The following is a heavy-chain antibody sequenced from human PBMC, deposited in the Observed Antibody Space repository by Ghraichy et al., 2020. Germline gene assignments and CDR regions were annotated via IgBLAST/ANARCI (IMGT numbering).Heavy chain of an antibody. CDR2: INHSGRT. J-gene: IGHJ2*01. V-gene: IGHV4-34*01. CDR3: ARVIPQDSSSGYNRNWYFDL. D-gene: IGHD6-13*01. CDR1: GGSFSGYY. Sequence: SETLSLTCAVYGGSFSGYYWSWIRHPPGKGLEWIGEINHSGRTNYNPSLKRRITKTVETSKNQFSLKLSSGTAADTAVYYCARVIPQDSSSGYNRNWYFDLWGRGTLVTVSS.